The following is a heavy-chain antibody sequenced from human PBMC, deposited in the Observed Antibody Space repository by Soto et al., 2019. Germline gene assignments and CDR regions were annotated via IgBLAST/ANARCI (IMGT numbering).Heavy chain of an antibody. CDR3: ARAGYTSTWYQGSFDI. Sequence: SETLSLTCTVSGDSINRGTYYWSWIRQHPGKGLEWIGYIYDSGSTYYNPSLKSRLTISVDTSQNQFSLQLTSVTAADTAVYYCARAGYTSTWYQGSFDIWGQGTMVTVSS. CDR1: GDSINRGTYY. V-gene: IGHV4-31*03. D-gene: IGHD6-13*01. J-gene: IGHJ3*02. CDR2: IYDSGST.